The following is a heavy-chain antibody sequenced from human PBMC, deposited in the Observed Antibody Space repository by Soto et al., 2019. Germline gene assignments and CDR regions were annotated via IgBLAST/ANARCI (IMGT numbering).Heavy chain of an antibody. CDR2: ISGSSTVI. Sequence: GGSLRLSCAASGFTFSDYYMSWIRQAPGKGLEWVSFISGSSTVIYYADSVKGRFTISRDNAKNSLYLQMNSLRADDTAVYYCARTRPYLPTDWGQGTMVTVSS. CDR3: ARTRPYLPTD. V-gene: IGHV3-11*01. J-gene: IGHJ3*01. CDR1: GFTFSDYY. D-gene: IGHD1-26*01.